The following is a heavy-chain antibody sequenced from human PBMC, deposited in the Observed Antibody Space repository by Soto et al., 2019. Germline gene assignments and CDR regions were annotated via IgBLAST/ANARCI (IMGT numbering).Heavy chain of an antibody. V-gene: IGHV1-69*01. D-gene: IGHD3-22*01. J-gene: IGHJ4*02. CDR1: GGTFSIYA. Sequence: QVQLVQSGAEVKTPGSSVKVSCKASGGTFSIYAFSWVRQAPGQGLEWMGGIIPMFGTPNYAQKFHGRVTMSADDSTRTAYMELTSLTSQATALYYWARGGGTSHGSSGLHYGPVQPWGQGTLVTVSS. CDR2: IIPMFGTP. CDR3: ARGGGTSHGSSGLHYGPVQP.